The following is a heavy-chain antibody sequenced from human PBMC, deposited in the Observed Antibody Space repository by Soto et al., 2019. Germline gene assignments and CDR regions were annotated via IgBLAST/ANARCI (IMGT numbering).Heavy chain of an antibody. CDR1: GGTFSSYS. Sequence: GASVKVSCKASGGTFSSYSISWVRHAPGQGLEWMGGIIPIFGTANYAQKFQGRVTITADESTSTAYMELSSLRSEDTAVYYCARDSSGLCNPWGQGTLVTVSS. CDR3: ARDSSGLCNP. J-gene: IGHJ5*02. V-gene: IGHV1-69*13. CDR2: IIPIFGTA. D-gene: IGHD6-19*01.